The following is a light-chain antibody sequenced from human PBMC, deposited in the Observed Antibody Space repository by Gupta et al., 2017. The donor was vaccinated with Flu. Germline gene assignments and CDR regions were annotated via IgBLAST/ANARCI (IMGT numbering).Light chain of an antibody. V-gene: IGKV2-28*01. CDR2: MGS. CDR3: MQALQTPYT. Sequence: IVMTQSPLSLPVTPGEPASISCKSSQSLLLSDGYDYLAWFLQKPGQSPHLLIHMGSSRASGVPDRFSGSGSGTNFTLKLSRVEAEDVGVYYCMQALQTPYTFGQETKLDIK. J-gene: IGKJ2*01. CDR1: QSLLLSDGYDY.